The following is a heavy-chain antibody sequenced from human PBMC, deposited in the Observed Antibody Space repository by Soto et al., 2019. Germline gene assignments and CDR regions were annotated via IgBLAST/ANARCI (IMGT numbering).Heavy chain of an antibody. CDR2: ISGDGVNK. J-gene: IGHJ4*02. Sequence: PGGSLRLSCAASGFTFSSYAMSWVRQAPGKGLEWVAVISGDGVNKYYADSLQGRFSISRDNAYDTVFLQMNSLRVDDTAVYYCGRDYQMIQMWSPIDFWGLGTRVTVSS. CDR3: GRDYQMIQMWSPIDF. V-gene: IGHV3-30-3*01. CDR1: GFTFSSYA. D-gene: IGHD5-18*01.